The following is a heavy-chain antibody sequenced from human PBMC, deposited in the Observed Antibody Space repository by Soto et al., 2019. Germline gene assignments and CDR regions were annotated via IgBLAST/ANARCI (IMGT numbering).Heavy chain of an antibody. J-gene: IGHJ6*02. CDR3: ARSPLSGTFKYYYYAMDV. CDR1: GFTFSSHE. CDR2: ISTSGSTI. D-gene: IGHD1-26*01. V-gene: IGHV3-48*03. Sequence: PGGSLRLSCAASGFTFSSHEMNWVRQAPGKGLQWISYISTSGSTIYYADSVQGRFTISRDNGENSLYLQINSLRAKDTAVYYCARSPLSGTFKYYYYAMDVWGQGTTVTVSS.